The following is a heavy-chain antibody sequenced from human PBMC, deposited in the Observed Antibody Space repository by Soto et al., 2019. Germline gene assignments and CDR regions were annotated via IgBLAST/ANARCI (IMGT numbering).Heavy chain of an antibody. CDR3: AKEGDKEDIVVVPAAPHFDY. V-gene: IGHV3-23*01. CDR1: GFTFSSYA. CDR2: ISGSGGST. D-gene: IGHD2-2*01. Sequence: GGSLRLSCAASGFTFSSYAMSWVRQAPGKGLEWVSAISGSGGSTYYADSVKGRFTISRDNSKNTLYLQMNSLRAEDTAVYYCAKEGDKEDIVVVPAAPHFDYWGQGTLVTVSS. J-gene: IGHJ4*02.